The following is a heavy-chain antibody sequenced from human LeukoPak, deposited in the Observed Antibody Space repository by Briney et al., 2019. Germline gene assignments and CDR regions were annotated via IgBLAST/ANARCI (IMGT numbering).Heavy chain of an antibody. Sequence: GGSLRLSCAASGFTFSSYAVSWVRQAPGKGLEWVSAISGSGGSTYYADSVKGRFTISRDNSKNTLYLQMNSLRAEDTAVYYCAKMGGSGSYYIDYWGQGTLVTVSS. D-gene: IGHD3-10*01. V-gene: IGHV3-23*01. J-gene: IGHJ4*02. CDR2: ISGSGGST. CDR1: GFTFSSYA. CDR3: AKMGGSGSYYIDY.